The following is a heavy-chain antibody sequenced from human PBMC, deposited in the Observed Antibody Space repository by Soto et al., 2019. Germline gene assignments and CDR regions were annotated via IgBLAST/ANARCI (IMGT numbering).Heavy chain of an antibody. Sequence: GGSLRLSCAASGFTFSDYYMSWIRQAPGKGLEWVSYISSSGSTIYYADSVKGRFTISRDNAKNSLYLQMNSLRAEDTAVYYCARDLRRNQKMSENWGQGTLVTVSS. CDR1: GFTFSDYY. CDR3: ARDLRRNQKMSEN. CDR2: ISSSGSTI. D-gene: IGHD1-1*01. J-gene: IGHJ4*02. V-gene: IGHV3-11*01.